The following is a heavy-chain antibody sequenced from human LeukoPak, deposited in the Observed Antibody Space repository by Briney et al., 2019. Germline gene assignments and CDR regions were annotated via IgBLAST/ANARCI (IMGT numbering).Heavy chain of an antibody. V-gene: IGHV3-23*01. CDR3: TKEGFY. CDR2: DSGSGDST. CDR1: GFSVSKFV. J-gene: IGHJ4*02. Sequence: GGSLRLSCAASGFSVSKFVMRWVRQAPGKGLEWVSSVSGSDDSGSGDSTYYADSVKGRFTISRGNSRNTVYLQMNSLRVGDTAMYYCTKEGFYWGQGTLVTVSS.